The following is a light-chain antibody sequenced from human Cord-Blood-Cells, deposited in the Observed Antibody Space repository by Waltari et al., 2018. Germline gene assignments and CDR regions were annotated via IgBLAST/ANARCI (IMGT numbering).Light chain of an antibody. CDR1: QSLMNSNGYNY. V-gene: IGKV2-28*01. CDR2: LGS. J-gene: IGKJ1*01. Sequence: DLVMTPSALPLRGTPGEAASIPCSSRQSLMNSNGYNYLDWYLQKQGQSPQLLIYLGSNRASGVPDRFSGSGSGTDFTLKISIVEAEDVGVYYCMQALQTPWTFGQGTKVEIK. CDR3: MQALQTPWT.